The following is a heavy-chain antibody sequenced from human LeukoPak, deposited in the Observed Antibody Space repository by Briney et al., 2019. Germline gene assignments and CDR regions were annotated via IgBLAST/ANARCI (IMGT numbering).Heavy chain of an antibody. D-gene: IGHD1-7*01. V-gene: IGHV3-23*01. CDR3: AKSDWNYLGAFDI. CDR2: ISGSGGST. CDR1: GFTFSSYA. J-gene: IGHJ3*02. Sequence: GGSLSLSCAASGFTFSSYAMSWVRQAPGKGLGGVSAISGSGGSTYYADSVKGRFTISRDNSKNTLYLQMNSLRAEDTAVYYCAKSDWNYLGAFDIWGQGTMVTVSS.